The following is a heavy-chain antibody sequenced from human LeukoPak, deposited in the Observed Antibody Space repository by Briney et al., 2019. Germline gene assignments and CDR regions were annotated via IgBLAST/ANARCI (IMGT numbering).Heavy chain of an antibody. CDR1: GGTFSSYA. CDR3: ARGTGCTGGSCSYYGMDV. D-gene: IGHD2-15*01. CDR2: IIPIFGTA. J-gene: IGHJ6*02. Sequence: GASVKASCKASGGTFSSYAISWVRQAPGQGLEWMGGIIPIFGTANYAQKFQGRVTITADESTSTAYMELSSLRSEDTAVYYCARGTGCTGGSCSYYGMDVWGQGTTVTVSS. V-gene: IGHV1-69*13.